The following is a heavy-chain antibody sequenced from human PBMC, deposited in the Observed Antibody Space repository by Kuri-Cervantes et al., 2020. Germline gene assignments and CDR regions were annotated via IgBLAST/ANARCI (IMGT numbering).Heavy chain of an antibody. CDR3: ARENGDWGLDY. D-gene: IGHD7-27*01. CDR1: GFTFSDYY. Sequence: LSLTCAASGFTFSDYYMSWVRQAPGKGLEWVSVIYSGGNTYYADSVKGRFTISRDNSKNTVYLQMNSLRAEDTAVYYCARENGDWGLDYWGQGTLVTVSS. J-gene: IGHJ4*02. V-gene: IGHV3-66*01. CDR2: IYSGGNT.